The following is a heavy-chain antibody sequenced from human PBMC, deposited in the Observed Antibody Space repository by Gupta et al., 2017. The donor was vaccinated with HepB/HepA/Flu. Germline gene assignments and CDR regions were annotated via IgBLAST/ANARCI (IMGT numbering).Heavy chain of an antibody. V-gene: IGHV4-39*01. Sequence: QLQLQESGPGLVKPSETLSLTCTVSGGSISSSSYYWGWIRQPPGKGLEWIGSIYYSGSTYYNPSLKSRVTISVDTSKNQFSLKLGSVTAADTAVYYCAAAWELSTFDYWGQGTLVTVSS. CDR2: IYYSGST. J-gene: IGHJ4*02. CDR3: AAAWELSTFDY. D-gene: IGHD1-26*01. CDR1: GGSISSSSYY.